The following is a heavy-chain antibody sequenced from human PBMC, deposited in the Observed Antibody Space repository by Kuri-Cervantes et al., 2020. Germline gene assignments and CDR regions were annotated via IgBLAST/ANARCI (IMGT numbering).Heavy chain of an antibody. J-gene: IGHJ4*02. Sequence: GGSLRLSCAAFGFTFSGSTVHWVRQAPGKGLEWVAVISYDGSNKYYVDSVKGRFTISRDNSKNTLYLQMNSLRAEDTAVYYCAKPPSLWGQGTLVTVSS. CDR1: GFTFSGST. V-gene: IGHV3-30-3*01. CDR3: AKPPSL. CDR2: ISYDGSNK.